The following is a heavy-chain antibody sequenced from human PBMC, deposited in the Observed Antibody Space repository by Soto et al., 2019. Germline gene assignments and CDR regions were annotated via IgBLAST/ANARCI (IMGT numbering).Heavy chain of an antibody. D-gene: IGHD3-22*01. Sequence: EVQLLESGGGLVQPGGSLRLSCAASGFTFSSYAMSWVRQAPGKGLEWVSAISGSGGSTYYADSVKGRFTISRDNSKNTLYLQMHSVRAEDTAVYYCAKDPIVVVTPRLFDYGGQGTLVTVSS. CDR3: AKDPIVVVTPRLFDY. V-gene: IGHV3-23*01. J-gene: IGHJ4*02. CDR2: ISGSGGST. CDR1: GFTFSSYA.